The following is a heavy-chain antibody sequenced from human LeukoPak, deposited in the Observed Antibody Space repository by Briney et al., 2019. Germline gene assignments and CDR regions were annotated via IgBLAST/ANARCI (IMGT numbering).Heavy chain of an antibody. D-gene: IGHD6-19*01. V-gene: IGHV4-28*01. CDR1: EYAINSNNW. CDR2: IYYTGST. J-gene: IGHJ4*02. CDR3: TKKVAGLSYFDN. Sequence: PSDTLSLTCAVSEYAINSNNWWGWVRQPPGKGLEWIGYIYYTGSTYYNPSLKSRVTMSVDTSKNQFSLKLTSVTAGDTAVYYCTKKVAGLSYFDNWGQGTLVTVSS.